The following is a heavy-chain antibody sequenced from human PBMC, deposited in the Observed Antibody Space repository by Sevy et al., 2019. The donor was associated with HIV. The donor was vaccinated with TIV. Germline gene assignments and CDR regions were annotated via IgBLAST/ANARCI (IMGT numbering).Heavy chain of an antibody. CDR1: GFTFSNYD. V-gene: IGHV3-48*03. Sequence: GGSLRLSCVASGFTFSNYDMNWVRQAPGKGLEWVSKIRSSGSDIYYADSVKGRFTISRDNAKDSLNLQMNSLRAEDTAVYYCGRSGGAYDSWFDPWGQGTLVTVSS. D-gene: IGHD3-22*01. CDR2: IRSSGSDI. CDR3: GRSGGAYDSWFDP. J-gene: IGHJ5*02.